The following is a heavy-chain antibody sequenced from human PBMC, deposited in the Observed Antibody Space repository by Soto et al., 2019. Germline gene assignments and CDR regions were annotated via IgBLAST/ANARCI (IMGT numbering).Heavy chain of an antibody. CDR1: GFTFSNAW. Sequence: PGGSLRLSCAASGFTFSNAWMSWVRQAPGKGLEWVGRIKSKTDGGTTDYAAPVKGRFTISRDDSKNALYLQMNSLKTEDTAVYYCTTDWEYYYDSSGYHPNWDQGTLVTVSS. CDR2: IKSKTDGGTT. D-gene: IGHD3-22*01. V-gene: IGHV3-15*01. CDR3: TTDWEYYYDSSGYHPN. J-gene: IGHJ4*02.